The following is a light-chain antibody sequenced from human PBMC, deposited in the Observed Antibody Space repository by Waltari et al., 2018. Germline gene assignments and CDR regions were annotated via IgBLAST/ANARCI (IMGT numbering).Light chain of an antibody. CDR3: CSYASSSTLL. V-gene: IGLV2-23*02. Sequence: QSALTQPASVSGSPGQSITISCTGTSSDVGNYNLVSWYQQHPGKAPKLMIYEVANRLSGVFNRFYGSKSGNTASLTISGLQAEDEADYFCCSYASSSTLLFGGGTKVTVL. CDR2: EVA. CDR1: SSDVGNYNL. J-gene: IGLJ2*01.